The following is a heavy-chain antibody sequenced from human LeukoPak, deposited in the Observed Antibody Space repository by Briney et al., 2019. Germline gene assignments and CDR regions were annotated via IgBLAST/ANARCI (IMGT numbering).Heavy chain of an antibody. J-gene: IGHJ6*03. CDR3: ARYLNYYDSSGSYYMDV. CDR1: GFTFSSYE. V-gene: IGHV3-48*03. Sequence: GGSLRLSCAASGFTFSSYEMNWVRQAPGKGLEWVSYISSSGSTIYYADSVKGRFTISRDNAKNSLYLQMNSLRAEDTAVYYCARYLNYYDSSGSYYMDVWGKGTTVTISS. CDR2: ISSSGSTI. D-gene: IGHD3-22*01.